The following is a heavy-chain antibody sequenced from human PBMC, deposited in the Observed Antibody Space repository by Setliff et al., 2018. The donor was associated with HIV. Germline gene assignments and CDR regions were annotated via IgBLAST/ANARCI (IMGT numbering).Heavy chain of an antibody. V-gene: IGHV1-8*02. CDR2: IIPIFGNT. D-gene: IGHD3-3*01. CDR3: ARGPILQSLDWFGLGEGFDI. J-gene: IGHJ3*02. Sequence: ASVKVSCKTSGDTLSSYAITWVRQAPGQGLEWMGRIIPIFGNTGYAQKFQGRVTMTRDTSINTAYMELSSLRSEDTAVYYCARGPILQSLDWFGLGEGFDIWGQGTMVTVSS. CDR1: GDTLSSYA.